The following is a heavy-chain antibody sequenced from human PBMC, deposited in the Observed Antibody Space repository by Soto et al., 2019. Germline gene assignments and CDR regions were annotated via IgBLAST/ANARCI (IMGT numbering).Heavy chain of an antibody. CDR1: GYTFTSYA. J-gene: IGHJ4*02. CDR3: ARATARRQQLSPFDY. D-gene: IGHD1-1*01. CDR2: INAGNGNT. V-gene: IGHV1-3*01. Sequence: ASVKVSCKASGYTFTSYAMHWVRQAPGQRLEWMGWINAGNGNTKYSQKFQGRVTITRDTSASTAYMELSSLRSEDTAVYYCARATARRQQLSPFDYWGQGTLVTVSS.